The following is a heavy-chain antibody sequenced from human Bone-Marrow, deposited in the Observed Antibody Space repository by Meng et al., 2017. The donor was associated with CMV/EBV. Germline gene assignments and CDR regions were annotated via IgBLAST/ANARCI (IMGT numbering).Heavy chain of an antibody. J-gene: IGHJ6*02. V-gene: IGHV3-30*03. CDR3: AREGAYCSSTSCYNDYYYYGMDV. CDR2: ISYDGSNK. CDR1: GFPFSAFW. Sequence: GGSLRLSCAASGFPFSAFWMHWVRQAPGKGLEWVAVISYDGSNKYYADSVKGRFTISRDNSKNTLYLQMNSLRAEDTAVYYCAREGAYCSSTSCYNDYYYYGMDVWAQGTTVTVSS. D-gene: IGHD2-2*02.